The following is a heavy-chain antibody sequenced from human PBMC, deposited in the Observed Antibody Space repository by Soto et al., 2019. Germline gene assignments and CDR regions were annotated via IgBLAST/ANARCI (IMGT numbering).Heavy chain of an antibody. CDR2: IFGSGAPT. J-gene: IGHJ3*01. D-gene: IGHD3-16*01. Sequence: EVQVLESGGGLLQPGGSLRLSCAASGFTFSHYAMSWVRQAPGKGLQWVSTIFGSGAPTHYADSVKGRFGIARDNSNNMFFVEMNSLKDEDTAVYYCTREASSWGFAFDLWGQGTRVAVSS. V-gene: IGHV3-23*01. CDR1: GFTFSHYA. CDR3: TREASSWGFAFDL.